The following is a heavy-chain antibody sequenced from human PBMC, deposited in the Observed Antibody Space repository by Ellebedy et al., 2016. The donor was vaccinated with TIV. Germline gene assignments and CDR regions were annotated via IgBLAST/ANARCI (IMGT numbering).Heavy chain of an antibody. V-gene: IGHV4-30-4*08. Sequence: SETLSLTXTVSGYSISSGYYWGWIRQPPGKGLEWIGYIYYSGSTYYNPSLKSRVTISVDTSKNQFSLKLSSVTAADTAVYYCARDPGAGFDPWGQGTLVTVSS. CDR1: GYSISSGYY. D-gene: IGHD7-27*01. CDR2: IYYSGST. J-gene: IGHJ5*02. CDR3: ARDPGAGFDP.